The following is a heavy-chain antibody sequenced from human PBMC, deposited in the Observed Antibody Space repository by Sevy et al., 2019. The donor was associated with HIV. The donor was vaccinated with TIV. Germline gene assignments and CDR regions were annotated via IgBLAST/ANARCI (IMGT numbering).Heavy chain of an antibody. CDR3: ARGWGYSSGLNWFDP. J-gene: IGHJ5*02. V-gene: IGHV3-48*03. Sequence: GGSLRLSCAASGFTFSSYEMNWVRQAPGKGLEWVSYISSSGSTIYYADSVKGRFTISRDNAKNSLYLQMNSLRAEDTAVYYCARGWGYSSGLNWFDPWGQGTLVTVSS. CDR2: ISSSGSTI. D-gene: IGHD6-19*01. CDR1: GFTFSSYE.